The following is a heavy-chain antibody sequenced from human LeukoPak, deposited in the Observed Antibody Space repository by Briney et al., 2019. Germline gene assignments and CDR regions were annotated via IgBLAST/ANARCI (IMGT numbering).Heavy chain of an antibody. CDR3: ARQSGSFLYYFDY. D-gene: IGHD1-26*01. V-gene: IGHV3-7*01. CDR1: GFTFSSYW. CDR2: IKQDGSEK. Sequence: GGSLRLSCAASGFTFSSYWMSWVRQAPGKGLEWVANIKQDGSEKYYVDSVKGRFTISRDNAKNSLYLQMNSLRAEDTAVYYCARQSGSFLYYFDYWGQGTLVTVSS. J-gene: IGHJ4*02.